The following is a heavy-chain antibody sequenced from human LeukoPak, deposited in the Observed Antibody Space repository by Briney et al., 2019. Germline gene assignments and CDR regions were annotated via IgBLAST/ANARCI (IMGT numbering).Heavy chain of an antibody. CDR2: IKQDGSEK. V-gene: IGHV3-7*01. J-gene: IGHJ3*02. CDR3: ARDRDDRVSTSDAFDI. D-gene: IGHD3-22*01. CDR1: GFTFSSYW. Sequence: GGSLRLSCAASGFTFSSYWMSWVRQAPGKGLEWVANIKQDGSEKYYVDSVKGRFTISRDNAKNSLYLQMNSLRAEDTAVYYCARDRDDRVSTSDAFDIWGQGTMVTASS.